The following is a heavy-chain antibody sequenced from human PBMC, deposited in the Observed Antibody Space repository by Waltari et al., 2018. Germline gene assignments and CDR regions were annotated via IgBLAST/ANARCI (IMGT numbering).Heavy chain of an antibody. Sequence: QVQLRESGPGLVRSSETPSLTCTVSGHSVNNDFYWAWIWQSPGGGLEWIASIYHTGSSHYNSSLKSRVSISTDMSTKQFFLTLTHLTAADTAVYYCAEEGNTTAGLFDSWGQGTLVTVSS. V-gene: IGHV4-38-2*02. CDR3: AEEGNTTAGLFDS. D-gene: IGHD6-25*01. CDR2: IYHTGSS. CDR1: GHSVNNDFY. J-gene: IGHJ4*02.